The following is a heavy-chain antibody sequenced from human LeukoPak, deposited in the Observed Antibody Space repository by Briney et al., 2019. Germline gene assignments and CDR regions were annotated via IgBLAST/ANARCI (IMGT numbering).Heavy chain of an antibody. CDR1: GGSISSGSYY. V-gene: IGHV4-61*02. CDR2: IYTSGST. J-gene: IGHJ4*02. CDR3: ARGGIAAAGTLFC. D-gene: IGHD6-13*01. Sequence: PSETLSLTCTVSGGSISSGSYYWSWIRQPAGKGLEWIGRIYTSGSTNYNPSLKSRVTISVDTSKNQFSLKLSSVTAADTAVYYCARGGIAAAGTLFCWGQGTLVTVSS.